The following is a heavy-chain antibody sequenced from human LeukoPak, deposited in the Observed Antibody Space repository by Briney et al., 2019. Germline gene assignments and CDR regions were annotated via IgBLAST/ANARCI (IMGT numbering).Heavy chain of an antibody. CDR3: ARNSSSSSPPERYNWFDP. CDR1: GYSIGTDYY. J-gene: IGHJ5*02. Sequence: PSETLSLTCAVPGYSIGTDYYWGWIRQPPGKGLEWIGSIYNSGSTYYNPSLKSRITISVDTSKNQFSLKLSSVTAADTAVYYCARNSSSSSPPERYNWFDPWGQGTLVTVSS. D-gene: IGHD6-6*01. CDR2: IYNSGST. V-gene: IGHV4-38-2*01.